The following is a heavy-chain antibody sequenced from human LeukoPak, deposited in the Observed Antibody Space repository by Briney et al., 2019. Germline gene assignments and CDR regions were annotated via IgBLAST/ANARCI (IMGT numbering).Heavy chain of an antibody. D-gene: IGHD6-13*01. V-gene: IGHV3-7*03. J-gene: IGHJ4*02. CDR1: GFTFRNYW. CDR2: TKPDGSAE. Sequence: PGGSLRLSCAASGFTFRNYWMGWVRQAPGKGLEWVANTKPDGSAEYYADSVRGRFTTSRDNANNFLYLQMNSLRAEDTAVYYCAKDMGSSSWPDYFDYWGQGTLVTVSS. CDR3: AKDMGSSSWPDYFDY.